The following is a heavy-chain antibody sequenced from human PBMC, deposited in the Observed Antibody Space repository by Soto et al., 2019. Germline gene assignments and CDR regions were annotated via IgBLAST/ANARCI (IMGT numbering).Heavy chain of an antibody. V-gene: IGHV4-31*03. J-gene: IGHJ6*02. Sequence: QVQLQESGPGLVKPSQTLSLTCTVSGDSISVGSYWSWIRQHPGKGLEWVGYVLSNGITYYNPSLNSRVSISIDASTNQFSLEVRSVTAADTAVYYCARDRGSYGMDVWGQGTTVTVSS. CDR1: GDSISVGSY. CDR3: ARDRGSYGMDV. CDR2: VLSNGIT.